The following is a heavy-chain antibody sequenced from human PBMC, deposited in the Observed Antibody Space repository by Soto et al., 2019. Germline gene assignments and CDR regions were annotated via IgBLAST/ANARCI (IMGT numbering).Heavy chain of an antibody. CDR2: IWFDGSKK. D-gene: IGHD3-22*01. CDR3: ARAHTMMILDRFNP. V-gene: IGHV3-33*01. CDR1: GFKFRNYA. Sequence: QVQLVESGGGVVQPGKSLRLSCAASGFKFRNYAIHWVRQAPGKGLEWLAVIWFDGSKKYYADSVKGRFTISRDNSKNTVYLDMNSLTADDSGVFYCARAHTMMILDRFNPWGHGTLVTASS. J-gene: IGHJ5*02.